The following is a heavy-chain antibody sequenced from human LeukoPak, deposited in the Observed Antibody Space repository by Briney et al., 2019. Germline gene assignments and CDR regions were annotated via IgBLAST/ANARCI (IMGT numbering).Heavy chain of an antibody. CDR1: GGSCSGYY. CDR3: ASYGPYCSGGSCYFDY. CDR2: INHSGST. V-gene: IGHV4-34*01. J-gene: IGHJ4*02. Sequence: SETLSRTCAVYGGSCSGYYWSWNRQPPGKGLEWIGEINHSGSTNDNTSLKRRVAISVDTSKNQFSLKLSFVTAADTAVYYCASYGPYCSGGSCYFDYWGQGTLVTVSS. D-gene: IGHD2-15*01.